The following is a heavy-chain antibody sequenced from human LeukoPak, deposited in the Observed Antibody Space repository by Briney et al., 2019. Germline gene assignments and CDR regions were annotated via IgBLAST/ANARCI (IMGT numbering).Heavy chain of an antibody. CDR1: GGSINGYY. J-gene: IGHJ3*02. Sequence: SETLSLTCTVSGGSINGYYCSWIRQPPGKGLEWIGYIYYSGSTNYNPTLKSRVTISVDTSKNQFSLKLSSVTAADTAVYYCARDYYGKDAFDIWGQGTMVTVSS. CDR3: ARDYYGKDAFDI. D-gene: IGHD3-22*01. V-gene: IGHV4-59*01. CDR2: IYYSGST.